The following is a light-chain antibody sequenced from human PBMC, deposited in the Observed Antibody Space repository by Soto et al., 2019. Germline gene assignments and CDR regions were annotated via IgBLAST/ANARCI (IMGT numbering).Light chain of an antibody. CDR3: QSYDRSLGGSKL. Sequence: QSALTQPPSVSGAPGQRVTISCTGSSSNIGTFDVHWYQQLPGTAPKVLIYANNNRPSGVPDRFSGSKSGASDSLAITGLQAEDEADYYCQSYDRSLGGSKLFGGGTKLTVL. V-gene: IGLV1-40*01. J-gene: IGLJ3*02. CDR1: SSNIGTFD. CDR2: ANN.